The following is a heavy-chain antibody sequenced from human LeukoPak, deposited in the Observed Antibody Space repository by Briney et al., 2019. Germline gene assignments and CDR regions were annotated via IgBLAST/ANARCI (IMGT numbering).Heavy chain of an antibody. CDR2: ISGSGGST. J-gene: IGHJ5*02. Sequence: PGGSLRLSCAASGFTFSSYAMSWVRQAPGKGVEWVSAISGSGGSTYYADSVKGRFTISRDNSRNTLYLQMNSLRVEDTAIYYCAGYCHLPDCGWFDPWGQGTLVTVST. D-gene: IGHD3-22*01. CDR3: AGYCHLPDCGWFDP. V-gene: IGHV3-23*01. CDR1: GFTFSSYA.